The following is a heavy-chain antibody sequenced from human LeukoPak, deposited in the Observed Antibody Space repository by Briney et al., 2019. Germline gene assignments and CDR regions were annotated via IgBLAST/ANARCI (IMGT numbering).Heavy chain of an antibody. D-gene: IGHD1-26*01. V-gene: IGHV3-30*02. J-gene: IGHJ4*02. Sequence: PGGSLRLSCAASGFTFSRYWMSWVRQAPGKGLEWVAFIRYDGRNKYYADSVKGRFTISRDNSKNTLYLQMNSLRGEDTAVYYCAKDSLRERIVGSTTRGVNDYWGQGTLVTVSS. CDR3: AKDSLRERIVGSTTRGVNDY. CDR2: IRYDGRNK. CDR1: GFTFSRYW.